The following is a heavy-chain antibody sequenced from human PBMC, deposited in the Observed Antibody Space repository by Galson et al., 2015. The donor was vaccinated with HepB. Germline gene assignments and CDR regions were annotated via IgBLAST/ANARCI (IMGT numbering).Heavy chain of an antibody. CDR2: IYYSGST. D-gene: IGHD1-1*01. CDR1: GGSISSYY. J-gene: IGHJ3*02. V-gene: IGHV4-59*08. CDR3: ASGQHRDPFPSPYDAFDI. Sequence: SETLSLTCTVSGGSISSYYWSWIRQPPGKGLEWIGYIYYSGSTNYNPSLKSRVTISVDTSKNQFSLKLSSVTAADTAVYYCASGQHRDPFPSPYDAFDIWGQGTMVTVSS.